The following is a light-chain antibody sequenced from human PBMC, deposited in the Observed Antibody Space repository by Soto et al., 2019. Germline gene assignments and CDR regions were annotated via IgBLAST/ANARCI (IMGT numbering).Light chain of an antibody. V-gene: IGKV3-20*01. CDR1: QSVGRNY. J-gene: IGKJ4*01. CDR3: QQYASSPLT. CDR2: DAS. Sequence: EIVLTQSPGTLSLSPGERATLSCRASQSVGRNYLAWYQQKPGQAPRLLIYDASSRATGIPDRFSGRGSGTDXXXTIXRXEPEDFAVYYCQQYASSPLTFGGGTKVDMK.